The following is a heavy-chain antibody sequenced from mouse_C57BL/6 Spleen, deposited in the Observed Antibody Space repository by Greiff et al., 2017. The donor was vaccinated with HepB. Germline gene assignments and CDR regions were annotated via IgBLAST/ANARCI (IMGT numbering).Heavy chain of an antibody. CDR3: ARWADYYGSSYDSHWYFDV. V-gene: IGHV1-82*01. Sequence: QVQLQQSGPELVKPGASVKISCKASGYAFSSSWMNWVKQRPGKGLEWIGRIYPGDGDTNYNGKFKGKATLTADKSSSTAYMQLSSLTSEDSAVYFCARWADYYGSSYDSHWYFDVWGTGTTVTVSS. CDR2: IYPGDGDT. D-gene: IGHD1-1*01. J-gene: IGHJ1*03. CDR1: GYAFSSSW.